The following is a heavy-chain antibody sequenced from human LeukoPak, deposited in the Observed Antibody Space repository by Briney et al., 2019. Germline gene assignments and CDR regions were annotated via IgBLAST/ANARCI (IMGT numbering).Heavy chain of an antibody. CDR1: GFTFSSYS. CDR3: ARDSHRFGVVIYYGMDA. D-gene: IGHD3-3*01. J-gene: IGHJ6*02. Sequence: GGSLRLSCAASGFTFSSYSMNWVRQAPGKGLEWVSSISSSSSYIYYADSVKGRFTISRDNAKNSLYLQMNSLRDEDTAVYYCARDSHRFGVVIYYGMDAWGQGTTITVSS. V-gene: IGHV3-21*01. CDR2: ISSSSSYI.